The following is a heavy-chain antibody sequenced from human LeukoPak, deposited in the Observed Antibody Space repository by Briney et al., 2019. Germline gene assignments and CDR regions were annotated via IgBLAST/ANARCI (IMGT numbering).Heavy chain of an antibody. CDR3: AKIPMGDAFDI. CDR1: GFTFSRYA. CDR2: ISYGGSNK. Sequence: GGSLRLSCAASGFTFSRYAMHWVRQAPGKGLEWVAVISYGGSNKYYADSVKGRSTISRDNSKNTLYLQMNSLRGEDTAVYYCAKIPMGDAFDIWGQGTMVTVSS. V-gene: IGHV3-30-3*02. D-gene: IGHD3-16*01. J-gene: IGHJ3*02.